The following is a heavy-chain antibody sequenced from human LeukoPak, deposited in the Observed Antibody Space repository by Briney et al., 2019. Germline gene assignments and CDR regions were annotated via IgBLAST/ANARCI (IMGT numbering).Heavy chain of an antibody. CDR2: INHSGST. CDR3: ARARGRSGTNY. Sequence: KTSETLSLTRAVYGGSFSGYYWSWIRQPPGKGLEWIGEINHSGSTNYNPSLKSRVTISVDTPKNQFSLKLSSVTAADTAVYYCARARGRSGTNYWGQGTLVTVSS. V-gene: IGHV4-34*01. D-gene: IGHD3-10*01. CDR1: GGSFSGYY. J-gene: IGHJ4*02.